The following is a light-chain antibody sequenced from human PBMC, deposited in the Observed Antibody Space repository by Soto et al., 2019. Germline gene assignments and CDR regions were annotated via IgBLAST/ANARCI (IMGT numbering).Light chain of an antibody. CDR3: QQYNKWPQWT. Sequence: DIQMTQSPSTLSASVGDRVTITCRASQSIRSWLAWYQQKPEKAPKLLIYDASSLESGVPSRFSGSGSGTEFTLTISSLQSEDFAVYYCQQYNKWPQWTFGQGTKVDIK. J-gene: IGKJ1*01. CDR1: QSIRSW. V-gene: IGKV1-5*01. CDR2: DAS.